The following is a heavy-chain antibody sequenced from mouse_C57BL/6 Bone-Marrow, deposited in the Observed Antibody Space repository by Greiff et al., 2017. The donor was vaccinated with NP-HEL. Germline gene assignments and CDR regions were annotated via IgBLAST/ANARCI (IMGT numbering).Heavy chain of an antibody. CDR2: IDPSDSYT. J-gene: IGHJ4*01. CDR1: GYTFTSYW. CDR3: AKYYDAMDY. D-gene: IGHD1-1*02. V-gene: IGHV1-59*01. Sequence: VQLQQPGAELVRPGTSVKLSCKASGYTFTSYWMHWVKQRPGQGLAWIGVIDPSDSYTNYNQKFKGKATLTVDTSSSTAYMQLSSLTSEDSAVYYCAKYYDAMDYWGQGTSVTVSS.